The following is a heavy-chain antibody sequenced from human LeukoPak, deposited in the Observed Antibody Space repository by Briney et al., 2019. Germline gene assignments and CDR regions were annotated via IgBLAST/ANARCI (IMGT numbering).Heavy chain of an antibody. CDR2: ISRTGVAT. CDR1: GFTFISFA. V-gene: IGHV3-23*01. D-gene: IGHD3-22*01. CDR3: AKHSHDGSAPYYGVQFDS. Sequence: PGGSLRLSCAASGFTFISFAMSWVRQAPGKGLEWVSTISRTGVATYYANSVKGRFTISRDNSKNTVYLQMNSLRAEDTAVYYCAKHSHDGSAPYYGVQFDSWGQGTLVTVSS. J-gene: IGHJ4*02.